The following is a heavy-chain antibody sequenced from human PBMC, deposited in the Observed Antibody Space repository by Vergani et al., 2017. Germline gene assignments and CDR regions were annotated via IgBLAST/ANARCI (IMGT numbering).Heavy chain of an antibody. CDR3: ARGPRYYDFWSGYFDY. J-gene: IGHJ4*02. D-gene: IGHD3-3*01. Sequence: QVQLVQSGAEVKKPGASVKVSCKASGYTFTGYYMHWVRQAPGQGLEWMEWINPNSGGTNYAQKFQGRVTMTRDTSISTAYMELSRLRSYDTAVYYCARGPRYYDFWSGYFDYWVQGTLVTVSS. V-gene: IGHV1-2*02. CDR2: INPNSGGT. CDR1: GYTFTGYY.